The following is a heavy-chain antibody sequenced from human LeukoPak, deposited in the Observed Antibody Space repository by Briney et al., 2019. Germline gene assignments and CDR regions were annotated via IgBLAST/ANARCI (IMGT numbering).Heavy chain of an antibody. CDR3: ARGRVRCSSTSCYPWFDP. V-gene: IGHV4-39*07. CDR1: GGSISSSSYY. J-gene: IGHJ5*02. CDR2: IYYSGST. Sequence: SETLSLTCTVSGGSISSSSYYWGWIRQPPGKGLEWIGSIYYSGSTNYNPSLKSRVTISVDTSKNQFSLKLSSVTAADTAVYYCARGRVRCSSTSCYPWFDPWGQGTLVTVSS. D-gene: IGHD2-2*01.